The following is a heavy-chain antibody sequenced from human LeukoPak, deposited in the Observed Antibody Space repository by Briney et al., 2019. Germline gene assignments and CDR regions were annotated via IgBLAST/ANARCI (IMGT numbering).Heavy chain of an antibody. J-gene: IGHJ4*02. CDR3: ARVFWAGTAIDY. Sequence: GGSLRLSCAASGFAFSSYSMNWARQAPGKGLEWVSYISSSSSTIQYADSVKGRFTISRDNAKNSLFLQMNSLRAEDAAVYYCARVFWAGTAIDYWGQGTLVTVSS. CDR2: ISSSSSTI. D-gene: IGHD3/OR15-3a*01. CDR1: GFAFSSYS. V-gene: IGHV3-48*01.